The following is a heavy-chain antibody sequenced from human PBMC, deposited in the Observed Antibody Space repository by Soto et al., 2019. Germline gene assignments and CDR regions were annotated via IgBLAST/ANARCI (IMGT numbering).Heavy chain of an antibody. CDR3: ARASVTTGGFDF. CDR1: GDSMSSGNYY. Sequence: QVQLRESGPGLVKPSQTLSLTCTVAGDSMSSGNYYWSWIRQHPGKGLEWIGYIDYSGNAYYTPYLKSRITQTLDTSKNQFSLKLNSVTAADTAVYYCARASVTTGGFDFWGQGNLVTVSS. V-gene: IGHV4-31*03. D-gene: IGHD4-17*01. J-gene: IGHJ4*02. CDR2: IDYSGNA.